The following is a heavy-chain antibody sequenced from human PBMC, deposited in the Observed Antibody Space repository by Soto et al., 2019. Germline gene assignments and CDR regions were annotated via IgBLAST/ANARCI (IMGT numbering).Heavy chain of an antibody. D-gene: IGHD6-13*01. CDR3: ARLRIAAAGTDAFDI. Sequence: QVQLVQSGAEVKKPGSSVKVSCKASGGTFSSYTISWVRQAPGQGLEWMGRIIPILGIANYAQKFQGRVTSTADKSTSTAYMELSSLRSEDTAVYDCARLRIAAAGTDAFDIWGQGTMVTVSS. CDR2: IIPILGIA. J-gene: IGHJ3*02. V-gene: IGHV1-69*02. CDR1: GGTFSSYT.